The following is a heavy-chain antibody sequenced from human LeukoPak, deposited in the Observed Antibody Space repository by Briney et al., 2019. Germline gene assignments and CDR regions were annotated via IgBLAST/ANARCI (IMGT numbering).Heavy chain of an antibody. J-gene: IGHJ4*02. V-gene: IGHV3-7*01. CDR3: ASSFYASGSYYEDY. Sequence: GGSLRLSCAASGFMFSRHRMNWVRQAPGKGLEWVANINQDGSEKYYVDSVKGRFTISRDNAKNSLYLQMNSLRAEDTAVYYCASSFYASGSYYEDYWGQGTLVTVSS. CDR1: GFMFSRHR. CDR2: INQDGSEK. D-gene: IGHD3-10*01.